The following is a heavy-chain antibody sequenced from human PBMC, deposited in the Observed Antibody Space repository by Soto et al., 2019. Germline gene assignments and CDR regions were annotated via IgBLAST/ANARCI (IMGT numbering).Heavy chain of an antibody. Sequence: SETLSLTCAVSGYSISSSNWWGWIRQPPGKGLEWIGYIYYSGSTYYNPSLKSRVTMSVDTPKNQFSLKLSSVTAVDTAVYYCAKNHRDYYYGMDVWGRDTSVTVSS. CDR3: AKNHRDYYYGMDV. CDR2: IYYSGST. CDR1: GYSISSSNW. J-gene: IGHJ6*02. V-gene: IGHV4-28*01.